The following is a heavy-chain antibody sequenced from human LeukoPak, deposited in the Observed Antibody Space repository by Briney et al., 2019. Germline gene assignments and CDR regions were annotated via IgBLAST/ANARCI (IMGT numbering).Heavy chain of an antibody. CDR3: ARHTAAAADLDH. J-gene: IGHJ4*02. CDR2: IYYSGST. CDR1: GGSISSYY. D-gene: IGHD6-13*01. Sequence: SETLSLTCTVSGGSISSYYWSWIRQPPGKGLEWIGYIYYSGSTNYNPSLKSRVTISVDTSKNQFSLKLSSVTAADTAVYYCARHTAAAADLDHWGQGTLVTVSS. V-gene: IGHV4-59*08.